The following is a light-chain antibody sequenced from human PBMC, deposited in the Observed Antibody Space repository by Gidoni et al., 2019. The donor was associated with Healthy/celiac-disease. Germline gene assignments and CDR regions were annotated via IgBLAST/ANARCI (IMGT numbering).Light chain of an antibody. CDR1: QSLLHSNGYNY. CDR2: LGS. CDR3: MQARQTPYT. V-gene: IGKV2-28*01. J-gene: IGKJ2*01. Sequence: DIVMTQSPLSLPVTPGEPASISCRSSQSLLHSNGYNYLDWYLQNPGQSPQLLIYLGSNRASGVPDRFSGSGSGTDFTLKISRVEAEDFGVYYCMQARQTPYTFXXXTKLEIK.